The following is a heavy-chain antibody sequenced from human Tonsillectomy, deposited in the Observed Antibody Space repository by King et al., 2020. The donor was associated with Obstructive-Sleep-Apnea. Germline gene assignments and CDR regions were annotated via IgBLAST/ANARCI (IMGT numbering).Heavy chain of an antibody. CDR2: SYYSGST. V-gene: IGHV4-31*01. Sequence: QLQESGPGLVKPSQTLSLTCTVSGGSISSGSYDWSWIRQHPGKGLEWIGYSYYSGSTYYNPSLKWLVSISVDTSKNQFSLKLSSVTAADTAVYYCAREPDYDILTGRDYGMDVWGQGTTVTVSS. CDR3: AREPDYDILTGRDYGMDV. D-gene: IGHD3-9*01. J-gene: IGHJ6*02. CDR1: GGSISSGSYD.